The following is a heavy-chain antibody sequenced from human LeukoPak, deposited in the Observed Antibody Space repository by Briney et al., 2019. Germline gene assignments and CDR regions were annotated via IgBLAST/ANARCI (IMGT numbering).Heavy chain of an antibody. Sequence: GGSLRLSCAASGLTFSNNWMTWVRQAPGKGLEWLANINPDGSDKYYVDSMKGRFAISRDNAKNSLYLQIDGLRDDDTAVYYCASFRKYRGGSYWGQGTLVTVSS. CDR1: GLTFSNNW. J-gene: IGHJ4*02. CDR2: INPDGSDK. CDR3: ASFRKYRGGSY. V-gene: IGHV3-7*01. D-gene: IGHD4-23*01.